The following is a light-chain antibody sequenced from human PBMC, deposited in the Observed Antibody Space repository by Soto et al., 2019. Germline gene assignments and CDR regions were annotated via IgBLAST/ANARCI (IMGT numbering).Light chain of an antibody. CDR2: GAS. CDR1: QTVSSSY. J-gene: IGKJ1*01. V-gene: IGKV3-20*01. CDR3: QQYGSSPWT. Sequence: EIVLTQSPGTLSLSPGDRATLSCRASQTVSSSYLAWYQQKPGQAPRLLIYGASSRATGIPDRFSGSGSGTDFTLTISRLEPEDFAVYYCQQYGSSPWTIGPGTKVEIK.